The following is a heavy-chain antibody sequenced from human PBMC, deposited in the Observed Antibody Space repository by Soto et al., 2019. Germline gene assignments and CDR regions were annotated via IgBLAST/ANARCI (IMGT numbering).Heavy chain of an antibody. V-gene: IGHV1-69*13. D-gene: IGHD3-22*01. CDR2: IIPIFGTA. J-gene: IGHJ4*02. Sequence: SVKVSCKASGGTFSSYAISWVRQAPGQGLEWMGGIIPIFGTANYAQKFQGRVTITADESTSTAYMELSSLRSEDTAVYYCARAGSRGYDSSGHFDYWGQGTLVNVSS. CDR3: ARAGSRGYDSSGHFDY. CDR1: GGTFSSYA.